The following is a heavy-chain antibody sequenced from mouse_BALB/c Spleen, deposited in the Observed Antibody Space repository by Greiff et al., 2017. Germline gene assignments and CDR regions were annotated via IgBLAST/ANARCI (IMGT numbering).Heavy chain of an antibody. Sequence: VQLKQSGAELVRPGALVKLSCKASGFNIKDYYMHWVKQRPEQGLEWIGWIDPENGNTIYDPKFQGKASITADTSSNTAYLQLSSLTSEDTAVYYCARSGYRNYYAMDYWGQGTSVTVSS. CDR1: GFNIKDYY. CDR3: ARSGYRNYYAMDY. J-gene: IGHJ4*01. CDR2: IDPENGNT. V-gene: IGHV14-1*02. D-gene: IGHD3-2*02.